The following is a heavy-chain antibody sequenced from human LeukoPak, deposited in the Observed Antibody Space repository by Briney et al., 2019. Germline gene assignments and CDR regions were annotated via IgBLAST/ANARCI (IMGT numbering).Heavy chain of an antibody. D-gene: IGHD2-15*01. CDR3: ARHCCSGPAKRVFDI. CDR1: GGSIISSDYH. CDR2: ISYSGNT. J-gene: IGHJ3*02. Sequence: KSSETLSLTCTVSGGSIISSDYHWGWVRQPPGKGLEWIGTISYSGNTGDNPSLRSRVTISVDTSNNQFSLRLGSVTAADTAVYHCARHCCSGPAKRVFDIWGQGTMVTVSS. V-gene: IGHV4-39*01.